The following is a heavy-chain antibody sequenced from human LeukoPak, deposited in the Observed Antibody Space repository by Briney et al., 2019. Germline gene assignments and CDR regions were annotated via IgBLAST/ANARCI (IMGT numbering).Heavy chain of an antibody. CDR2: IGTAGDT. D-gene: IGHD3-22*01. V-gene: IGHV3-13*04. Sequence: GGSLRLSCAASGFTFSSYDMHWVRQATGKGLEWVSAIGTAGDTYYPGSVKGRFTISRENAKNSLYLQMNSLRAGDTAVYYCATGIVASGFGAFDIWGQGTMVTVSS. CDR3: ATGIVASGFGAFDI. CDR1: GFTFSSYD. J-gene: IGHJ3*02.